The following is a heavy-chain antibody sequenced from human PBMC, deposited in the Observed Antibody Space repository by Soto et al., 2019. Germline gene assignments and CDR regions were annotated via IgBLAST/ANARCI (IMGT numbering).Heavy chain of an antibody. Sequence: QVQLQESGPGLVKPSETLSLTCTVSGGSVSSGSYYWSWIRQPPGKGLEWIGYIYYSGSTNYNPSLKSRVTISVDTSKNQFSLKLSSVTAADTAVYYCARGPVGAYWGQGTLVTVSS. CDR2: IYYSGST. J-gene: IGHJ4*02. CDR1: GGSVSSGSYY. CDR3: ARGPVGAY. V-gene: IGHV4-61*01.